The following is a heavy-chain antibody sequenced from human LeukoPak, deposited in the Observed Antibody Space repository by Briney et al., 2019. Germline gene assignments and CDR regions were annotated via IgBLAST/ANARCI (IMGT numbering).Heavy chain of an antibody. CDR2: IYSGGST. D-gene: IGHD3-22*01. Sequence: PGGSLRLSCAASGFTVSSNYMSWVRQAPGKGLEWASVIYSGGSTYYADSVKGRFTISRDNSKNTLHLQMNSLRAEDTAVYYCARNTDSSGPFDYWGQRTLVTVSS. CDR3: ARNTDSSGPFDY. V-gene: IGHV3-53*01. J-gene: IGHJ4*02. CDR1: GFTVSSNY.